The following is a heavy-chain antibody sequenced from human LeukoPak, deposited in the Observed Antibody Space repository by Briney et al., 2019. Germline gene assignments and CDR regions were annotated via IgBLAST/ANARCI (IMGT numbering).Heavy chain of an antibody. CDR1: GGSISSYY. D-gene: IGHD3-9*01. CDR2: IYYSGST. Sequence: SETLSLTCTVSGGSISSYYWNWIRQPPGKGLEWIGYIYYSGSTNYNPSLKSRVTMSVDTSKNQFSLKLSSVTAADTAVYYCARGEYYDILTGYSPDAFDIWGQGTMVTVSS. J-gene: IGHJ3*02. V-gene: IGHV4-59*12. CDR3: ARGEYYDILTGYSPDAFDI.